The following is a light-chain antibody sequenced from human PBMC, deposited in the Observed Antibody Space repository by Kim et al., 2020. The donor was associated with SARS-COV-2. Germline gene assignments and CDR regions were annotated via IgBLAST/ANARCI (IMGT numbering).Light chain of an antibody. CDR2: DVS. J-gene: IGLJ2*01. CDR1: SNDVDSYNY. CDR3: SSYTSSSLV. Sequence: PVKSTTFSSTGTSNDVDSYNYFSWYQQHPGKAPKLFIYDVSNRPSGVSIRFSGSKSCNTASLTISGLQAEDEAYYYCSSYTSSSLVFGGGTQLTVL. V-gene: IGLV2-14*03.